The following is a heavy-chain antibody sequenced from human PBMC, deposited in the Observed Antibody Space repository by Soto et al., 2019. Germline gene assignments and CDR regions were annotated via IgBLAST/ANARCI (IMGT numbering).Heavy chain of an antibody. V-gene: IGHV1-69*13. CDR1: GGTFSSYA. CDR2: IIPIFGTA. Sequence: ASVKVSCKASGGTFSSYAISWVRQAPGQGLEWMGGIIPIFGTANYAQKFQGRVTITADESTSTAYMELSSLRSEDTAVYYCARTADYYYYYGMDVWGQGTTVTVSS. J-gene: IGHJ6*02. CDR3: ARTADYYYYYGMDV.